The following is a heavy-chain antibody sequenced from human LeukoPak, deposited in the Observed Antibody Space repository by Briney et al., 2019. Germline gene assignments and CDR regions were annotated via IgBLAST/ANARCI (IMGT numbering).Heavy chain of an antibody. Sequence: SETLSLTCTVSGGSINSYYWSWIRQHPGKGLEWIGYISYTGGETNYNPSLKSRLTISIDTSKNQFSLMLTSVTAADTAVYYCARQPGGTAAFDIWAQGTMVTVSS. V-gene: IGHV4-59*08. CDR1: GGSINSYY. J-gene: IGHJ3*02. CDR3: ARQPGGTAAFDI. D-gene: IGHD1-14*01. CDR2: ISYTGGET.